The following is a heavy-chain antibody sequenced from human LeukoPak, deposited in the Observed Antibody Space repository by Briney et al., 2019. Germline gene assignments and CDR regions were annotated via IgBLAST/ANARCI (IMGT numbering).Heavy chain of an antibody. CDR3: AKTPAPVAGTRGSLDP. Sequence: GGSLRLSCAASGFTFSSYWMHWVRQAPGEGLVWVSRINTDGGTTTYADSVKGRFTISRDNAKNTLYLQMNSLRAEDTAVYYCAKTPAPVAGTRGSLDPWGQGTLVTVSS. CDR2: INTDGGTT. D-gene: IGHD6-19*01. J-gene: IGHJ5*02. CDR1: GFTFSSYW. V-gene: IGHV3-74*01.